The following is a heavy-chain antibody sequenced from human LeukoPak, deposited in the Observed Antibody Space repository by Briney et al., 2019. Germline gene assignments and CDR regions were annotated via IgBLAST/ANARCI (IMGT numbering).Heavy chain of an antibody. CDR3: ARGRRGAARRGGYYFDY. CDR2: INHSGST. J-gene: IGHJ4*02. CDR1: GGSFSGYY. Sequence: SETLSLTCAVYGGSFSGYYWSWIRQPPGKGLDWIGEINHSGSTNYNPSLKSRVTISVDTSKNQFSLKLSSVTAADTAVYYCARGRRGAARRGGYYFDYWGQGTLVTVSS. V-gene: IGHV4-34*01. D-gene: IGHD6-6*01.